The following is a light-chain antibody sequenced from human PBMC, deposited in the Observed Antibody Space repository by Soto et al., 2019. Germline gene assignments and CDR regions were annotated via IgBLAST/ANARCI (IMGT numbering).Light chain of an antibody. CDR1: QSLRSNY. CDR2: GAS. V-gene: IGKV3-20*01. CDR3: QHYGSSLWT. Sequence: EIVLTQSPGTLSLSPGERAALSCRASQSLRSNYLAWYQQKPGQAPRLLIYGASNTAPGIPDRFSGRGSGTDFILTISRLEPEDFAVYYCQHYGSSLWTFGQGTKVEIK. J-gene: IGKJ1*01.